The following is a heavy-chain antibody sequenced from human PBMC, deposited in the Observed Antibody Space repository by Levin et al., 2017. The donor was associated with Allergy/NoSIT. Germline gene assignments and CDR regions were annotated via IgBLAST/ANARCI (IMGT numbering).Heavy chain of an antibody. CDR1: GFTFSSYT. J-gene: IGHJ3*02. Sequence: PVASVKVSCAASGFTFSSYTMTWVRQAPGKGLEWVSTMRYSGDTTYYADSVKGRFIISRDSSKDTLFLQMNSLRAEDTAFYYCAKGVSSGSPYRAFDMWGQGTMVTVSS. V-gene: IGHV3-23*01. D-gene: IGHD1-26*01. CDR3: AKGVSSGSPYRAFDM. CDR2: MRYSGDTT.